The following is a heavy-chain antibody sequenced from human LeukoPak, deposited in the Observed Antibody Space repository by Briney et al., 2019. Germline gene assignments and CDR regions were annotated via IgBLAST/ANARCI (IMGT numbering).Heavy chain of an antibody. CDR2: ISPTGSTT. CDR3: ARGPNSNWSGLDF. J-gene: IGHJ4*02. CDR1: GFAISDYS. Sequence: GGSLRLSCAASGFAISDYSMNWVRQVPGKGLVWVSRISPTGSTTSYADSVKGRFTVSRDNAKNTLYLQVNNLRAEDTAVYYCARGPNSNWSGLDFWGQGTLLTVSS. V-gene: IGHV3-74*01. D-gene: IGHD6-6*01.